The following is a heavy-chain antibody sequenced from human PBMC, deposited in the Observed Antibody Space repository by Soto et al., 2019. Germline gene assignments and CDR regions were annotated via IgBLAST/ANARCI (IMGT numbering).Heavy chain of an antibody. J-gene: IGHJ4*02. Sequence: EVQLVESGGGLVKPGGSLRLSCAASGFTFSDYSMNWVRQAPGKGLEWVSSISSSSSYIYYADSVKGRFTVSRDNANISMYLQMDSLRAEDTAIYYCARDQGGSTWGDFDSGGQGTLVAVSS. CDR2: ISSSSSYI. CDR1: GFTFSDYS. CDR3: ARDQGGSTWGDFDS. V-gene: IGHV3-21*01. D-gene: IGHD6-13*01.